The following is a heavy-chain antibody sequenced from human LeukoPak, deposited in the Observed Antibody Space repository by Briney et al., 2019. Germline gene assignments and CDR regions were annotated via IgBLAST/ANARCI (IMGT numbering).Heavy chain of an antibody. D-gene: IGHD4-23*01. CDR1: GGSISSYY. Sequence: NSSETLSLTCTVSGGSISSYYWSWIRQPPGKGLEWTGYIYYSGSTNYNPSLKSRVTISVDTSKNQFSLKLSSVTAADTAVYYCARDRGNWLFDYWGQGTLVTVSS. V-gene: IGHV4-59*01. CDR2: IYYSGST. J-gene: IGHJ4*02. CDR3: ARDRGNWLFDY.